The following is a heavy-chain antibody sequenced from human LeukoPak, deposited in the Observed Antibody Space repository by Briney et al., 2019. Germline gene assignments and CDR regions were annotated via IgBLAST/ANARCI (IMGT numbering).Heavy chain of an antibody. CDR1: GFTFRDYY. CDR2: MYFNSGAT. D-gene: IGHD5-12*01. J-gene: IGHJ3*02. CDR3: AREGSSASGQDWYAFDI. Sequence: ASVRVSCKASGFTFRDYYVQWMRQVPGQGLEWVGWMYFNSGATRYSPKFQGRVTLTGDTSINTVYMELVSLGSDDTAMYYCAREGSSASGQDWYAFDIWGQGTMVTVSS. V-gene: IGHV1-2*02.